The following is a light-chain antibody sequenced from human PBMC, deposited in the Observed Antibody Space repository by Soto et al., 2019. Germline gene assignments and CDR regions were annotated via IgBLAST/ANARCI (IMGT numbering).Light chain of an antibody. V-gene: IGKV1-5*01. CDR2: DAS. CDR3: QQYNSYSYS. J-gene: IGKJ2*01. CDR1: QSISSW. Sequence: DIQMTQSPSTLSASVGDRVTITCRASQSISSWLAWYQQKPGKAPKLLIYDASSLESGVPSRFSGSGSGTEFTRTIRSLQTDDFATYYYQQYNSYSYSFGQWTKLEHK.